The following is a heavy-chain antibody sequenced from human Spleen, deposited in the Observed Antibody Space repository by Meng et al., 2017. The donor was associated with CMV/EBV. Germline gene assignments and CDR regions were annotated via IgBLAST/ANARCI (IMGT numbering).Heavy chain of an antibody. D-gene: IGHD3-3*01. CDR1: GGSFSGYY. J-gene: IGHJ4*02. Sequence: HGQVQQWGAGLLKPSETLSLTCAVYGGSFSGYYWSWIRQPPGKGLEWIGEINHSGSTNYNPSLKSRVTISVDTSKNQFSLKLSSVTAADTAVYYCARGVGALRYWGQGTLVTVSS. V-gene: IGHV4-34*01. CDR3: ARGVGALRY. CDR2: INHSGST.